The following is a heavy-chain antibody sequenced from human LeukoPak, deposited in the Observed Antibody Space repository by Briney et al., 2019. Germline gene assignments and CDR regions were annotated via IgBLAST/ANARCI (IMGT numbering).Heavy chain of an antibody. D-gene: IGHD3-22*01. Sequence: SSETLSLTCTVSGGSISSYYWSWIRQPPGKGLEWIGYIYYSGSTNYNPSLKSRVTISVDTSKNQFSLKLSSVTAADTAVYYCARVHSSGYPDYWGQGTLVTVSS. V-gene: IGHV4-59*12. CDR2: IYYSGST. CDR3: ARVHSSGYPDY. J-gene: IGHJ4*02. CDR1: GGSISSYY.